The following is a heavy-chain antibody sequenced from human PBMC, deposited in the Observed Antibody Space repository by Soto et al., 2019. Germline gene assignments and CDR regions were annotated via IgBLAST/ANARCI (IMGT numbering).Heavy chain of an antibody. CDR2: IYYSGST. CDR1: GDSISSYC. V-gene: IGHV4-59*06. Sequence: SETLSLTCSVSGDSISSYCWGWVRQPPGKGLEWIGYIYYSGSTYYNPSLKSRVAISVDTSKNQFSLKLSSVTAADTAVYYCAREPSPWGQGTLVTVSS. J-gene: IGHJ5*02. CDR3: AREPSP.